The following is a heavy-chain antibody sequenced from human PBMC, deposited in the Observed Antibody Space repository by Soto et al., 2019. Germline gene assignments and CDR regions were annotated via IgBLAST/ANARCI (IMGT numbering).Heavy chain of an antibody. CDR2: ISSSSSTI. CDR1: GFTFSSYS. Sequence: GGSLRLSCAASGFTFSSYSMNWVRQAPGKGLEWVSYISSSSSTIYYADSVKGRFTISRDNAKNSLYLQMNSLRDEDTAVYYCARDTEEYYYDSSGYYDGPGIDYWGQGTLVTVSA. J-gene: IGHJ4*02. CDR3: ARDTEEYYYDSSGYYDGPGIDY. D-gene: IGHD3-22*01. V-gene: IGHV3-48*02.